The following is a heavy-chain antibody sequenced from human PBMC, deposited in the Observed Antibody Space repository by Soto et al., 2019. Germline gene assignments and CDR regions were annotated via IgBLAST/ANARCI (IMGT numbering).Heavy chain of an antibody. CDR2: INPKRGGA. J-gene: IGHJ4*02. Sequence: QVQLVQSGAEGKKPGASVKVSCKASGYTFIGYYIHWVRQAPGQGLEWMGWINPKRGGAKYSQKFQAWVTMTSDTSISTAYMELSRLKSDDTAVYYCARSGGGYDLGDYWGQGTLVTVSS. CDR3: ARSGGGYDLGDY. D-gene: IGHD5-12*01. CDR1: GYTFIGYY. V-gene: IGHV1-2*04.